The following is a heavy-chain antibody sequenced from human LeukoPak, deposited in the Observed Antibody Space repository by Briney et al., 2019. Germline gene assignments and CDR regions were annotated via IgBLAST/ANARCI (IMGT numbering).Heavy chain of an antibody. CDR1: GGSISSSTYY. CDR3: ASHRTGDYYWYFAL. V-gene: IGHV4-39*07. D-gene: IGHD7-27*01. Sequence: SETLSLTCTVSGGSISSSTYYWGWIRQPPGKGLEWMGSIHYSGSTYYNPSLNSRVTISADTSNKQVSLRLSSVTAADTAVYYCASHRTGDYYWYFALWGRGTLVTVSP. J-gene: IGHJ2*01. CDR2: IHYSGST.